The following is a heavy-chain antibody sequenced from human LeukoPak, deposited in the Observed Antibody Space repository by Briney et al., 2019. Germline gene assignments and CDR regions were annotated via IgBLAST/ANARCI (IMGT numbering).Heavy chain of an antibody. D-gene: IGHD1-26*01. Sequence: GGSLRLSCATFGFALSAYWMTWVRQVPGKGLEWVANINREGNEKYYVDSVKGRFTISRDNAKNSVDLQMDSLRVEDTAVHYCARVGAWELQRVFDFWGQGTLVTVSS. V-gene: IGHV3-7*01. CDR2: INREGNEK. CDR1: GFALSAYW. J-gene: IGHJ4*02. CDR3: ARVGAWELQRVFDF.